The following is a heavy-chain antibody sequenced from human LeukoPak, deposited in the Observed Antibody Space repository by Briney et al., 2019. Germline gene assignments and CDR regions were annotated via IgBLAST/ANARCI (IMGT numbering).Heavy chain of an antibody. CDR1: GFTVSGTH. J-gene: IGHJ4*02. V-gene: IGHV3-53*01. CDR3: ARDQATSGGGLDS. Sequence: GGSLRLSCAASGFTVSGTHMSWVRQAPGKGLEWVSAIYTGGTTYYSDSVEGRFTISRDKSKNTLYLQMDSLRVEGTAVYYCARDQATSGGGLDSWGQGTLVTVSS. CDR2: IYTGGTT. D-gene: IGHD3-16*01.